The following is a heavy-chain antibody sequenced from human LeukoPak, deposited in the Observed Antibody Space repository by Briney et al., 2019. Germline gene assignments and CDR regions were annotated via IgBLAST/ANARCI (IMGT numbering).Heavy chain of an antibody. CDR2: TKPYSHAT. CDR1: GFTFRDYN. Sequence: GGSLRLSCAASGFTFRDYNMDWVRQAPGKGLEWVGRTKPYSHATEYAASVNGRFSISRDDSRNSLYLQMNSLKIEDTAVYYCVRGLHSFDVWGRGTLVTVSS. J-gene: IGHJ2*01. V-gene: IGHV3-72*01. CDR3: VRGLHSFDV.